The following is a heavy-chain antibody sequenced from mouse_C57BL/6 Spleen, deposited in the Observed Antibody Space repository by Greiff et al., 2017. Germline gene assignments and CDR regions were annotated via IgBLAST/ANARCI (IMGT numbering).Heavy chain of an antibody. V-gene: IGHV5-16*01. CDR2: INYDGSST. CDR1: GFTFSDYY. CDR3: ARWLLRNYFDY. Sequence: EVKLVESEGGLVQPGSSMKLSCTASGFTFSDYYMAWVRQVPEKGLEWVANINYDGSSTYYLDSLKSRFIISRDNAKNILYLQMSSLKSEDTATYYCARWLLRNYFDYWGQGTTLTVSS. D-gene: IGHD2-3*01. J-gene: IGHJ2*01.